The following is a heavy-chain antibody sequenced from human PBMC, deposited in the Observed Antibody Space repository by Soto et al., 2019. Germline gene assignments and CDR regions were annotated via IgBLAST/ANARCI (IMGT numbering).Heavy chain of an antibody. V-gene: IGHV3-48*01. J-gene: IGHJ4*02. CDR1: GFTFSSYS. D-gene: IGHD3-9*01. CDR2: ISSSSSTI. Sequence: GGSLRLSCAASGFTFSSYSMNWVRQAPGKGLEWVSYISSSSSTIYYADSVKGRFTISRDNAKNSLYLQMNYLRAEDTAVYYCARLTGDYFDNWGQGTLVTVSS. CDR3: ARLTGDYFDN.